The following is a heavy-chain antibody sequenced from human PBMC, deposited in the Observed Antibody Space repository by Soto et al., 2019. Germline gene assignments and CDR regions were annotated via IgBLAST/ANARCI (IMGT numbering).Heavy chain of an antibody. Sequence: SETLSLTRTVSGGSVSSGSYYWSWIRQPPGKGLEWIGYIYYSGSTNYNPSLKSRVTISVDTSKNQFSLKLSSVTAADTAVYYCARGLDIVLMVYAIPEWFDPWGQGTLVTVSS. CDR1: GGSVSSGSYY. CDR3: ARGLDIVLMVYAIPEWFDP. D-gene: IGHD2-8*01. V-gene: IGHV4-61*01. J-gene: IGHJ5*02. CDR2: IYYSGST.